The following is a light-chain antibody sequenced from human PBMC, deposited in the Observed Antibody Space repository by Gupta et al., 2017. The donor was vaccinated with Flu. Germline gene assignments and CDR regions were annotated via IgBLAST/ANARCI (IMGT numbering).Light chain of an antibody. V-gene: IGKV1-39*01. Sequence: DIQMTQSPSSLSASVGDRVTITCRASQSISSYLNWYQQKPGMAPKLLIYAASSLQSGVPSRFSGSGSGTDFTLTISRLQPEDFATYYCRQSDSPFFTFGHGTKVDIK. CDR3: RQSDSPFFT. J-gene: IGKJ3*01. CDR2: AAS. CDR1: QSISSY.